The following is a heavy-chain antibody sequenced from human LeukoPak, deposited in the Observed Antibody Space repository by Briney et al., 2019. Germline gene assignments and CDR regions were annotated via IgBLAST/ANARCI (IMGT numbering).Heavy chain of an antibody. D-gene: IGHD6-19*01. J-gene: IGHJ4*02. Sequence: SETLSLTCTVSGGSISSYYWSWIRQPPGKGLEWIGYIYYSGSTNYNPSLKSRVTISVDTSKNQFSLKLSSVTAAGTAVYYCARYFSSGWYFFDYWGQGTLVTVSS. CDR3: ARYFSSGWYFFDY. CDR1: GGSISSYY. CDR2: IYYSGST. V-gene: IGHV4-59*01.